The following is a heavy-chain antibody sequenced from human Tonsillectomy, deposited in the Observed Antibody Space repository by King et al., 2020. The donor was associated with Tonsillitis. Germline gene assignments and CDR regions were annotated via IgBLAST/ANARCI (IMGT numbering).Heavy chain of an antibody. V-gene: IGHV3-23*04. CDR2: ISSRCGST. CDR3: AKHVQDSWSVYDC. Sequence: VQLVESGGGLVQPGGSLRLSCAASGFTFSSYAMSWVRQAPGKGLEWVSAISSRCGSTYYADPVKGRFTISRENSKNTLYLQMNSLRAEDTAVYYCAKHVQDSWSVYDCWGQGTLVTVSS. J-gene: IGHJ4*02. CDR1: GFTFSSYA. D-gene: IGHD6-13*01.